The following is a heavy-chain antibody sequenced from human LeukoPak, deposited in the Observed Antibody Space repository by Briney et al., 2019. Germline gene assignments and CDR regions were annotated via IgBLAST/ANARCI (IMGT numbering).Heavy chain of an antibody. CDR1: GFTFSSYA. CDR3: AKAGSYYYGSGSYEWFDP. J-gene: IGHJ5*02. D-gene: IGHD3-10*01. CDR2: ISGSGGST. Sequence: PGGSLRLSCAASGFTFSSYAMSWVRQAPGKGLEWVSAISGSGGSTYYADSVKGRFIISRDNSKNTLYLQMNSLRAEDTAVYYCAKAGSYYYGSGSYEWFDPWGQGTLVTVSS. V-gene: IGHV3-23*01.